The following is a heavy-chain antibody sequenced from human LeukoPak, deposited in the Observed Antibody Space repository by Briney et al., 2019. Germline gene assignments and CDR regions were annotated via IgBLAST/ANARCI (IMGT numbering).Heavy chain of an antibody. V-gene: IGHV3-48*02. CDR3: AGRYSSGYNWFDP. Sequence: GGSLRLSCAASGFIFSSYSMNWVRQAPGKGLEGVSYISSGSGTIYYADSVKGRFTISRDNAKNSLYLQMNSLRDEDTAVYYCAGRYSSGYNWFDPWGQGTLVTVSS. CDR2: ISSGSGTI. D-gene: IGHD6-19*01. J-gene: IGHJ5*02. CDR1: GFIFSSYS.